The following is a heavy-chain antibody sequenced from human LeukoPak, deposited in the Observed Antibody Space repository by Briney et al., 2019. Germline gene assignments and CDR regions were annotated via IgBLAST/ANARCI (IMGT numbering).Heavy chain of an antibody. D-gene: IGHD3-22*01. Sequence: SETLSLTCAVYGGSFSGYYWSWIRQPPGKGLEWIGYIYYSRSTNYNPSLKSRVTISVDTSKNQFSLKLSSVTAADTAVYYCARVDWYYDSSGYYYYWFDPWGQGTLVTVSS. CDR2: IYYSRST. CDR3: ARVDWYYDSSGYYYYWFDP. J-gene: IGHJ5*02. CDR1: GGSFSGYY. V-gene: IGHV4-59*01.